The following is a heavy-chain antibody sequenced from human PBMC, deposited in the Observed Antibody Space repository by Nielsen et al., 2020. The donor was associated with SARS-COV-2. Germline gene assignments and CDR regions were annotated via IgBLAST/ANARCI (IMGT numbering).Heavy chain of an antibody. CDR1: GGSISSGTYY. CDR3: ARGLGYSVYFDS. J-gene: IGHJ4*02. D-gene: IGHD5/OR15-5a*01. CDR2: IYYKGST. V-gene: IGHV4-31*03. Sequence: SETLSLTCTVSGGSISSGTYYWSWIRHHPGKGLEWMGYIYYKGSTSYNPSLKSRLTISVDTSNNQFSLRLSSVTAADTAMYYCARGLGYSVYFDSWGQGTLVTVSS.